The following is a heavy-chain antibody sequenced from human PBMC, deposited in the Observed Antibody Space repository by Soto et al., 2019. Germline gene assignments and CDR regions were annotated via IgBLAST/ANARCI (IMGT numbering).Heavy chain of an antibody. D-gene: IGHD5-18*01. CDR3: ARSPHIQLWSYPSDY. CDR2: IYFSGST. J-gene: IGHJ4*02. CDR1: GGSISSGGYY. V-gene: IGHV4-31*03. Sequence: QVQLQESGPGLVKPSQTLSLTCTVSGGSISSGGYYWSWIRQHPGKGLEWIGYIYFSGSTYYNPSLNSRVTISVDTSTNPFSLKLSSVTAADTAVYYCARSPHIQLWSYPSDYWGQGTLVTVSS.